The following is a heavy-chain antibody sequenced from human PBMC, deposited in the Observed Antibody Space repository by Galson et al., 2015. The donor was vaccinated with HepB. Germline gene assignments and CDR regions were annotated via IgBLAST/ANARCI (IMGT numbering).Heavy chain of an antibody. CDR2: ISYDGSNK. CDR1: GFTFSSYA. Sequence: SLRLSCAASGFTFSSYAMHWVRQAPGKGLEWVAVISYDGSNKYYADSVKGRFTISRDNSKNTLYLQMNSLRAEDTAVYYCARVGDGYILDAFDIWGQGTMVTVSS. V-gene: IGHV3-30*04. D-gene: IGHD5-24*01. CDR3: ARVGDGYILDAFDI. J-gene: IGHJ3*02.